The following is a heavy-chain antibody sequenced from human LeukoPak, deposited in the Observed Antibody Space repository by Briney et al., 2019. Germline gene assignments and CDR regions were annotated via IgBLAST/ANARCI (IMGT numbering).Heavy chain of an antibody. CDR1: GYSFINYW. J-gene: IGHJ4*02. Sequence: GESLRISCKGSGYSFINYWISWVRPMPGKGLEWMGRIDPSDSYTNYSPSFQGHVTISADKPITTVYLQWNSLKASDTAMYYCARGLRENNYFDYWGQGTLVTVSS. V-gene: IGHV5-10-1*01. D-gene: IGHD2/OR15-2a*01. CDR2: IDPSDSYT. CDR3: ARGLRENNYFDY.